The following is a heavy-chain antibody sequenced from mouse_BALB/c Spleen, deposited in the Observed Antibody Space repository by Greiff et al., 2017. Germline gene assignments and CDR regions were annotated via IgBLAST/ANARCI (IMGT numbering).Heavy chain of an antibody. V-gene: IGHV3-2*02. CDR2: ISYSGST. D-gene: IGHD2-4*01. J-gene: IGHJ4*01. Sequence: EVQLQQSGPGLVKPSQSLSLTCTVTGYSITSDYAWNWIRQFPGNKLEWMGYISYSGSTSYNPSLKSRISITRDTSKNQFFLQLNSVTTEDTATYYCARKDYDRYAMDYWGQGTSVTVSS. CDR3: ARKDYDRYAMDY. CDR1: GYSITSDYA.